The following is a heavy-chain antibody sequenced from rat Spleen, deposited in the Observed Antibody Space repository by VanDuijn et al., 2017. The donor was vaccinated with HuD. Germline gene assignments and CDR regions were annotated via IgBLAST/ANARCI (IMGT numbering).Heavy chain of an antibody. CDR2: ISSDGFNT. D-gene: IGHD4-3*01. CDR1: GFTFSAYW. V-gene: IGHV5-58*01. J-gene: IGHJ2*01. CDR3: AVAGYGY. Sequence: EVQLVETGGGGVQPGRSLKLSCVASGFTFSAYWMSWVRQAPGKGLEWVSSISSDGFNTYYPDSVKGRFTIPRVTSENTVSLQMNSLRSEDTATYYCAVAGYGYWGQGVMVTVSS.